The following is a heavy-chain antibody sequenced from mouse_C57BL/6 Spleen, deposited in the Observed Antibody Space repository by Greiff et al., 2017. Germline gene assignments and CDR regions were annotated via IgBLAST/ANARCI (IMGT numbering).Heavy chain of an antibody. V-gene: IGHV1-7*01. Sequence: VQLQQSGAELAKPGASVKLSCKASGYTFTSYWMHWVKQRPGQGLEWIGYINPSSGYTKYNQKFKDKATLTADKSSSTAYMQLSSLTYEDSAVYYCARFYYDYGGMGDYWGQGTSVTVSS. D-gene: IGHD2-4*01. J-gene: IGHJ4*01. CDR1: GYTFTSYW. CDR3: ARFYYDYGGMGDY. CDR2: INPSSGYT.